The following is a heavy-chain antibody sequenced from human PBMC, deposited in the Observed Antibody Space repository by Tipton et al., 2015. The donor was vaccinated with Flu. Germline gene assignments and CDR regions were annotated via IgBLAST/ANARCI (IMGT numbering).Heavy chain of an antibody. D-gene: IGHD2-2*01. CDR2: INHSGST. J-gene: IGHJ6*02. V-gene: IGHV4-34*01. CDR1: GGSFSGYY. CDR3: ASGSLGYCSSTSCYYYYGMDV. Sequence: TLSLTCAVYGGSFSGYYWSWIRQPPGKGLEWIGEINHSGSTNYNPSLKSRVTISVDTSKNQFSLKLSSVTAADTAVYYCASGSLGYCSSTSCYYYYGMDVWGQGTTVTVSS.